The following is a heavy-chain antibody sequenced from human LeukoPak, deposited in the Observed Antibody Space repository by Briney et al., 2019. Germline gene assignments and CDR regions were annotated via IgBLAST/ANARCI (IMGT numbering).Heavy chain of an antibody. Sequence: GASVKVSCKASGGTFSSYAISWVRQAPGQGLEWMGGIIPIFGTANYAQKFQGRVTITRDTSASTAYMELSSLRSEDTAVYYCATLPSGGKSGYWGQGTLVTVSS. CDR1: GGTFSSYA. J-gene: IGHJ4*02. D-gene: IGHD4-23*01. CDR2: IIPIFGTA. CDR3: ATLPSGGKSGY. V-gene: IGHV1-69*05.